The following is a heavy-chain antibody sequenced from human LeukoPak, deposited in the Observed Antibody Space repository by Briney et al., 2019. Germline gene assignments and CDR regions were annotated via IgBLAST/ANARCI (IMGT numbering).Heavy chain of an antibody. CDR2: ISGSGEDT. D-gene: IGHD3-3*01. Sequence: GGSLRLSCATSGFTFTSFAMNWVRQAPGKGLEWVSAISGSGEDTYYADSVKGRFTISRDHYKNTVFLQMNSLRAEDTAVYYCAKDRGYYDFWSGFNYGMDVWGQGTTVTVSS. J-gene: IGHJ6*02. CDR1: GFTFTSFA. V-gene: IGHV3-23*01. CDR3: AKDRGYYDFWSGFNYGMDV.